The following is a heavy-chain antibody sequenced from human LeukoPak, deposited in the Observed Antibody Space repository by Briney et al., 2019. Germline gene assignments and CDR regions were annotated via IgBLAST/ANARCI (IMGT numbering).Heavy chain of an antibody. CDR2: IKEDGSDK. CDR1: RFTFSDYW. J-gene: IGHJ4*02. Sequence: GGSLRLSCAASRFTFSDYWMSWVRQPPGKGLEWVPNIKEDGSDKYKYYVDSVKGRFTISRDNAKNSLYLQMNILRAEDTAVYYCARVLGGSSGYYLDYWGQGTLVTVSS. V-gene: IGHV3-7*01. D-gene: IGHD3-22*01. CDR3: ARVLGGSSGYYLDY.